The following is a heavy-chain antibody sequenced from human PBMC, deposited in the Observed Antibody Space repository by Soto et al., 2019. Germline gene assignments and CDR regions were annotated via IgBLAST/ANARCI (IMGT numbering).Heavy chain of an antibody. V-gene: IGHV3-72*01. J-gene: IGHJ4*02. CDR1: GFTLSDHY. D-gene: IGHD3-22*01. CDR3: VRATYFSDSSGYTRCLDY. CDR2: SRDKPQGYST. Sequence: VGSLRLSCAVSGFTLSDHYIDWVRQAPGKGLEWVGRSRDKPQGYSTTYAASVKGRFTASRDESKNSAYLQMNSLKTEDTAVYYCVRATYFSDSSGYTRCLDYWGQGTLVTVSS.